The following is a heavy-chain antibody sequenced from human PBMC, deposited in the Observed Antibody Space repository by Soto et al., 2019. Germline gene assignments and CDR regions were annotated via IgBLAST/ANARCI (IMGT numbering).Heavy chain of an antibody. D-gene: IGHD2-15*01. Sequence: QVQPVQSGAEVKKPGASVKVSCRASGYTLNNFAIHWVRQAPGQRLEWMGWINPGKDNTKYSQRFQGRVTLTWDTSANTAYMELSSLRTEDTAVYYCAQDLESPFVSWGQGTLVTVSS. CDR1: GYTLNNFA. CDR3: AQDLESPFVS. V-gene: IGHV1-3*01. J-gene: IGHJ4*02. CDR2: INPGKDNT.